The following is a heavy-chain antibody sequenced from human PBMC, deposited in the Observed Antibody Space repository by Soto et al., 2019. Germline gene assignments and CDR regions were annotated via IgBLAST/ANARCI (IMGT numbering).Heavy chain of an antibody. CDR1: GYTFTGYY. D-gene: IGHD3-10*01. J-gene: IGHJ5*02. CDR2: INPNSGGT. Sequence: ASVKLSCKASGYTFTGYYMHWVRQAPGQGLEWMGWINPNSGGTNYAQKFQGWVTMTRDTSISTAYMELSRLRSDDTAVYYCARDFFGATGWFDPWGQGTLVTVS. CDR3: ARDFFGATGWFDP. V-gene: IGHV1-2*04.